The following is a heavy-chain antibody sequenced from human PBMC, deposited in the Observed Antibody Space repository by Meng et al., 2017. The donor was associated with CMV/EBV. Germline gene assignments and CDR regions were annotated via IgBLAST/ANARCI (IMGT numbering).Heavy chain of an antibody. CDR1: GGTFSNYA. CDR2: IIPIFGTA. V-gene: IGHV1-69*05. CDR3: ARHGGTYYDFWSDYTSPKDTYYYCGMDV. D-gene: IGHD3-3*01. J-gene: IGHJ6*02. Sequence: SVKVSCKASGGTFSNYAISWVRQAPGQGLEWMGGIIPIFGTANYAQRCQGRVTITTDESTTTAHMELSSLRSEDTAVYYCARHGGTYYDFWSDYTSPKDTYYYCGMDVWGQGTTVTVSS.